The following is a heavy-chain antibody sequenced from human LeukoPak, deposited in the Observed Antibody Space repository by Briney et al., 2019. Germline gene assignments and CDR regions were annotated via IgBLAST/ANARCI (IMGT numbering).Heavy chain of an antibody. Sequence: SETLSLTCAVYGGSFSGYYWSWIRQPPGKGLEWIASIYYSGSTYYNPSLKSRVTISVDTSKNQFSLKLSSVTAADTAIYYCARNQYSYGTNWFDPWGQGTLVTVSS. CDR3: ARNQYSYGTNWFDP. J-gene: IGHJ5*02. D-gene: IGHD5-18*01. CDR1: GGSFSGYY. V-gene: IGHV4-34*01. CDR2: IYYSGST.